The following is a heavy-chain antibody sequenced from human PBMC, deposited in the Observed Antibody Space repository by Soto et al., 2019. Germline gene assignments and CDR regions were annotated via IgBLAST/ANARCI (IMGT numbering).Heavy chain of an antibody. CDR1: GYSFTSYW. V-gene: IGHV5-51*01. CDR2: IYPGDSDT. CDR3: ARVGCSGTSCASSYAFDI. D-gene: IGHD2-2*01. Sequence: GESLKISCKGSGYSFTSYWVGWVSQMTGKGLEWMGIIYPGDSDTRYSPSFQGQVTISADKSISTAYLQWSSLKASDTAMYYCARVGCSGTSCASSYAFDIWGQGTMVT. J-gene: IGHJ3*02.